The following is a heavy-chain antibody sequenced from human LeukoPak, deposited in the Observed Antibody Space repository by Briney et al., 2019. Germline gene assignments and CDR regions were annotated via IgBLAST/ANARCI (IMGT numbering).Heavy chain of an antibody. D-gene: IGHD3/OR15-3a*01. CDR3: ARDWTPRGAFDI. Sequence: ASVKVCCKASGYTFTSYGISWVRQAPVQELEWLGWISGCNGNTNYAQKLQGRVTMTTATSTSTAYMELRSLRSDDTAVYYCARDWTPRGAFDIWGQGTMVTVSS. J-gene: IGHJ3*02. CDR2: ISGCNGNT. CDR1: GYTFTSYG. V-gene: IGHV1-18*01.